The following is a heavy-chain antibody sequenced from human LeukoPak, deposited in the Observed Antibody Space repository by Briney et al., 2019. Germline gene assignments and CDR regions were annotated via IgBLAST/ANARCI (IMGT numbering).Heavy chain of an antibody. CDR2: ISGSGSNT. Sequence: PGGSLRLSCAASGFTFNNYAMSWVRQAPGKGLEWVSGISGSGSNTYYADSVKGRFTISRDNSKNTLYLQMNSRRVEDTAIYFCTRDTWIQLWLPEYWGQGTLVTVSS. CDR3: TRDTWIQLWLPEY. CDR1: GFTFNNYA. J-gene: IGHJ4*02. V-gene: IGHV3-23*01. D-gene: IGHD5-18*01.